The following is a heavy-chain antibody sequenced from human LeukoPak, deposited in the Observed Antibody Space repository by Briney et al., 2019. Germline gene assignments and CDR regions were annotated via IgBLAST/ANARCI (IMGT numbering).Heavy chain of an antibody. CDR2: IYYSGST. J-gene: IGHJ4*02. Sequence: SETLSLTCTVSGGSISSYYWSWIRQPPGKGLEWIGYIYYSGSTNYNPSLKSRVTISVDTSKNQFSLKLSSVTAADTAVYYCAGLGYYDSSPSTNWGQGTLVTVSS. D-gene: IGHD3-22*01. V-gene: IGHV4-59*08. CDR3: AGLGYYDSSPSTN. CDR1: GGSISSYY.